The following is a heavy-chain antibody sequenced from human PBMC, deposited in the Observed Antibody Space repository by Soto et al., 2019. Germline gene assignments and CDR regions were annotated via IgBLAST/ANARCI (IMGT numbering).Heavy chain of an antibody. CDR3: ARDLLVRGVRRRWRGVNDAFDI. Sequence: QPGGSLRLSCAASGFTLDIYWMSWVRQAPGKGLEWVATIKFDAREKKYVDSVKGRFTMSRDNAKNSLYLQMDSLRAEDTAVYYCARDLLVRGVRRRWRGVNDAFDIWGQGTMVTVAS. D-gene: IGHD3-10*01. CDR2: IKFDAREK. V-gene: IGHV3-7*01. CDR1: GFTLDIYW. J-gene: IGHJ3*02.